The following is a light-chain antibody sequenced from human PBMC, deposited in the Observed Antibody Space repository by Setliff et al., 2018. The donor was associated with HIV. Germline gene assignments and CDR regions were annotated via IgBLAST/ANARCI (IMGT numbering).Light chain of an antibody. CDR1: SSDVGAYNY. V-gene: IGLV2-23*02. J-gene: IGLJ1*01. Sequence: ALAQPASVSGSPGQAITISCSGTSSDVGAYNYVSWYQHYPGNAPKFMVYDVTTRPSGVSNRFSGSKSGNTASLTISGLQAEDEADYFCCSYVTGSTYVCGTGTKVTVL. CDR3: CSYVTGSTYV. CDR2: DVT.